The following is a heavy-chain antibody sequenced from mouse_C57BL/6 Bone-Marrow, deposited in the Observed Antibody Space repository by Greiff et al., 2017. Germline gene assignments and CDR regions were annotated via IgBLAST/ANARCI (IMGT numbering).Heavy chain of an antibody. CDR1: GYTFTDYE. CDR3: TRRDTTEGFAY. D-gene: IGHD1-1*01. J-gene: IGHJ3*01. V-gene: IGHV1-15*01. Sequence: QVQLQQSGAELVRPGASVTLSCKASGYTFTDYEMHWVKQTPVHGLEWIGAIDPETGGTDYNQKFKGKAILTADKSSSTAYMELLSLTSEDSAVYYCTRRDTTEGFAYWGQGTLVTVSA. CDR2: IDPETGGT.